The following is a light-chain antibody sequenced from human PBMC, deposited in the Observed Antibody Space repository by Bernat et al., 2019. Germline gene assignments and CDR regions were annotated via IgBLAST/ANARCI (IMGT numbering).Light chain of an antibody. Sequence: EIVLTQSPGTLSLSPGERVTLSCRASQSVSSNYLAWYQQKPGQAPRLLIYGVSSRATGIPDRFSGSGSGTDFTLTISRLEPEDFAVYYCQQYGSSMYTFGQGTKLDIK. CDR1: QSVSSNY. V-gene: IGKV3-20*01. CDR2: GVS. J-gene: IGKJ2*01. CDR3: QQYGSSMYT.